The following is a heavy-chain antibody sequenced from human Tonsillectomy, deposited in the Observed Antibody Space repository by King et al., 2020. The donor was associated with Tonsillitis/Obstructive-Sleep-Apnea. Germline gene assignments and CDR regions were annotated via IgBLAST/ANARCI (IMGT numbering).Heavy chain of an antibody. Sequence: VQLVESGGGLVQPGGSLRLSCSASGFTFSSYAMHWVRQAPGKGLEYVSAISSNGGRTYYADSVKGRFTISRDNSKNTLYLQMSSLRAEDTAVYYCVKGHRITIFGVVTRGPYFDYWGQGTLVTVSS. D-gene: IGHD3-3*01. J-gene: IGHJ4*02. CDR3: VKGHRITIFGVVTRGPYFDY. CDR2: ISSNGGRT. CDR1: GFTFSSYA. V-gene: IGHV3-64D*06.